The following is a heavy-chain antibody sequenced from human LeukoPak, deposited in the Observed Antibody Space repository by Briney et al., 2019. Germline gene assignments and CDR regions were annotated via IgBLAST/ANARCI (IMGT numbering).Heavy chain of an antibody. D-gene: IGHD6-19*01. CDR1: GFTFSNYA. CDR3: ARPNRSGWFLDY. CDR2: ITDGGDST. J-gene: IGHJ4*02. Sequence: PGDSLRLSCAASGFTFSNYAMSWVRQAPGKGLEWVSAITDGGDSTYYADSVKGRVTISRDDSKNTLYLQMNSLRAEDTAVYYCARPNRSGWFLDYWGQGTLVTVSS. V-gene: IGHV3-23*01.